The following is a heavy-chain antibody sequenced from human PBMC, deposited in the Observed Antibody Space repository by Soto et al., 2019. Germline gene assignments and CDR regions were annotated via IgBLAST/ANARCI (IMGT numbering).Heavy chain of an antibody. CDR3: ARDKITGLFDY. D-gene: IGHD2-8*02. V-gene: IGHV4-34*01. CDR1: GGSFSGYY. CDR2: INHSGST. J-gene: IGHJ4*02. Sequence: QVQLQQWGAGLIKPSETLTLSSAVYGGSFSGYYWTWIRQPPGTGLEWIGEINHSGSTNYNPSLKSRVTISVDTSKNQFSLQLTSVTAADTAVYYCARDKITGLFDYWGQGTLVTVSP.